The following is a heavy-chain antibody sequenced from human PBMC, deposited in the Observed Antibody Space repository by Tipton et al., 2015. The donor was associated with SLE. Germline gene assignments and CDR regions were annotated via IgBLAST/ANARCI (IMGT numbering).Heavy chain of an antibody. CDR3: AREIYYYYLDV. V-gene: IGHV3-33*01. J-gene: IGHJ6*03. CDR2: IWYDGTEK. Sequence: SLRLSCAASGFSFNRYAMHWVRQAPGKGLEWVAVIWYDGTEKYYADFVRGRFTISRDNSVNMLYLQMGSLRVEDTAVYYCAREIYYYYLDVWGTGTTVTVSS. CDR1: GFSFNRYA.